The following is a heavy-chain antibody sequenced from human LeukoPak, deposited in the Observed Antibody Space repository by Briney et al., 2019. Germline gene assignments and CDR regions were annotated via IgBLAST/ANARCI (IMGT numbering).Heavy chain of an antibody. J-gene: IGHJ4*02. CDR3: ARDGGYSYGDY. Sequence: FGRGSGWSCTSCGISWVRQASGQGLEWMGWISAYNGNTNYAQKLQGRVTMTTDTSTSTAYMELRSLRSDDTAMYYCARDGGYSYGDYWGQGTLVTVSS. CDR1: GWSCTSCG. CDR2: ISAYNGNT. V-gene: IGHV1-18*04. D-gene: IGHD5-18*01.